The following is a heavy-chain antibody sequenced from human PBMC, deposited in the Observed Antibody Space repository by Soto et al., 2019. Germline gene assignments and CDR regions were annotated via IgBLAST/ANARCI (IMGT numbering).Heavy chain of an antibody. J-gene: IGHJ3*02. D-gene: IGHD2-15*01. CDR2: IYYSGST. V-gene: IGHV4-59*01. CDR1: GGSISSYY. Sequence: SETLSLTCTVSGGSISSYYWSWIRQPPGKGLEWIGYIYYSGSTNYNPSLKSRVTISVDTSKNQFSRKLSSVTAADTAVYYCAREGRYCSGGSCYSVDAFDIWGQGTMVTVSS. CDR3: AREGRYCSGGSCYSVDAFDI.